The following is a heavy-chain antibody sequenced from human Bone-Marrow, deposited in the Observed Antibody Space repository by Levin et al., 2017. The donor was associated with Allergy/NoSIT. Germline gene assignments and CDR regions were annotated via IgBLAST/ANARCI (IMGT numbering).Heavy chain of an antibody. D-gene: IGHD6-19*01. CDR3: ARGGAGSSPGPLDY. Sequence: SQTLSLTCAVSGESFSGFFWTWVRQPPGKGLEWIGEIDHSLSTNYNPSLKSRVTMSVDLTRKRFSLTLTSMTAADTAVYYCARGGAGSSPGPLDYWGQGSLVTVSS. J-gene: IGHJ4*02. CDR2: IDHSLST. V-gene: IGHV4-34*01. CDR1: GESFSGFF.